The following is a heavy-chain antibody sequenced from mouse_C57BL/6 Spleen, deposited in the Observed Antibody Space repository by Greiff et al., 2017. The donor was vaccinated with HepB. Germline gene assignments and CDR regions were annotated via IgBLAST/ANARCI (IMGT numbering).Heavy chain of an antibody. CDR1: GYAFTNYL. CDR2: INPGSGGT. Sequence: VKLMESGAELVRPGTSVKVSCKASGYAFTNYLIEWVKQRPGQGLEWIGVINPGSGGTNYNEKFKGKATLTADKSSSTAYMQLSSLTSEDSAVYFCARKRGGYWGQGTTLTVSS. J-gene: IGHJ2*01. V-gene: IGHV1-54*01. CDR3: ARKRGGY.